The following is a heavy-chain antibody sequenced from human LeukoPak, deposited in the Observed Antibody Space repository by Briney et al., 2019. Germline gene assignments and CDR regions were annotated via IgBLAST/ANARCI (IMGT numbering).Heavy chain of an antibody. J-gene: IGHJ4*02. CDR2: INDSGGST. CDR1: GFTVSSNN. CDR3: AKDSPAPFPSATGIAAAGGDY. Sequence: PGGSLRLSCAASGFTVSSNNMSWVRQAPGKGLEWVSAINDSGGSTYYADSVKGRFTISRDNSKNTLYLQMNSLRAEDTAVYYCAKDSPAPFPSATGIAAAGGDYWGQGTLVTVSS. V-gene: IGHV3-23*01. D-gene: IGHD6-13*01.